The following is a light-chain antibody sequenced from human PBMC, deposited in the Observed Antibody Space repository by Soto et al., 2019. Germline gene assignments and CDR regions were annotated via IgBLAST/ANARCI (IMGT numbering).Light chain of an antibody. CDR1: IRDVGGYNH. V-gene: IGLV2-14*01. Sequence: QSALTQPASVSWSPGQSITISCTGTIRDVGGYNHVSWYQQHPGKDHNLIIYEVRNRPSGVSNRLSGSKSGNTASLTIYGLQADDEADYYCCSYTSSSIRVFGGGTKVTVL. CDR3: CSYTSSSIRV. J-gene: IGLJ3*02. CDR2: EVR.